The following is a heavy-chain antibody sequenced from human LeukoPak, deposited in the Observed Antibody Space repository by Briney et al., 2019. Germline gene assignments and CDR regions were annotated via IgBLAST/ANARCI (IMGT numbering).Heavy chain of an antibody. CDR2: IYHSGST. CDR1: GYSISSGYY. Sequence: SETLSLTCIVSGYSISSGYYWGWIRQPPGKGLEWIGSIYHSGSTYYNPSLKSRVTISVDTSKNQFSLKLSSVTAADTAVYYCATVLLWFGEFIPGAFDIWGQGTMVTVSS. V-gene: IGHV4-38-2*02. CDR3: ATVLLWFGEFIPGAFDI. D-gene: IGHD3-10*01. J-gene: IGHJ3*02.